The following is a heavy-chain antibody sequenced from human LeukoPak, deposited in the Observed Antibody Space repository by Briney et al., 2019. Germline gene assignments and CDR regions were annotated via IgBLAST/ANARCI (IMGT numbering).Heavy chain of an antibody. Sequence: GGSLRLSCVASGFTFSSHSMNWVRQAPGKGLEWVSSISMTGSYIYYADSVKGRFTISRDSAKNSLYLQMNSLRAEDTAVYYCARADYYGSGNFDYWGQGTLVTVSS. CDR3: ARADYYGSGNFDY. CDR1: GFTFSSHS. J-gene: IGHJ4*02. D-gene: IGHD3-10*01. V-gene: IGHV3-21*01. CDR2: ISMTGSYI.